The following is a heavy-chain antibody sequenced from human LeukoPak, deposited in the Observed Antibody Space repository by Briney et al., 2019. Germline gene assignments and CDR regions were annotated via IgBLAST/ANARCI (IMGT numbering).Heavy chain of an antibody. Sequence: SETLSLTCAVSGYSISSGYYWGWIRHPPGKGLEWIGSIYHSGSTYYNPSLKSRVTISVDTSKNQFSLKLSSVTAADTAVYYCARSKSSSWYFDYWGQGTLVTVSS. J-gene: IGHJ4*02. CDR3: ARSKSSSWYFDY. D-gene: IGHD6-13*01. CDR1: GYSISSGYY. CDR2: IYHSGST. V-gene: IGHV4-38-2*01.